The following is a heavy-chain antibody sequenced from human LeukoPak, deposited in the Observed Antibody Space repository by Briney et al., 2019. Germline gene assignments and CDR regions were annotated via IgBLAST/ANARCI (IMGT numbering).Heavy chain of an antibody. CDR2: ISWNSGSI. Sequence: GGSLRLSCAASGFTFDDYAMHWVRQAPGKGLEWVSGISWNSGSIGYADSVKGRFTISRDNAKNSLYLQMNSLRAEDMALYYCAKAYSSSWYSSYLFDYWGQGTLVTVSS. J-gene: IGHJ4*02. D-gene: IGHD6-13*01. V-gene: IGHV3-9*03. CDR3: AKAYSSSWYSSYLFDY. CDR1: GFTFDDYA.